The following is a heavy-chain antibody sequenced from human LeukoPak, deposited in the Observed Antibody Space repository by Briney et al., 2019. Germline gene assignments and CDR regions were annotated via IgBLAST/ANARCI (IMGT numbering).Heavy chain of an antibody. V-gene: IGHV4-61*02. D-gene: IGHD1-26*01. CDR3: AREVGALNNWFDP. Sequence: PSQTLSLTCTVSGGSISSGSYYWSWIRQPAGKGLERIGRIYTSGSTNYNPSLKSRVTTSVDTSKNQFSLKLSSVTAADTAVYYCAREVGALNNWFDPWGQGTLVTVSS. CDR2: IYTSGST. J-gene: IGHJ5*02. CDR1: GGSISSGSYY.